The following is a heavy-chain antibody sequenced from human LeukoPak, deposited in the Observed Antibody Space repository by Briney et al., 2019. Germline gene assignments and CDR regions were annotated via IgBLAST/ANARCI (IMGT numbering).Heavy chain of an antibody. D-gene: IGHD2-21*02. CDR1: GGSFSGYY. J-gene: IGHJ6*03. V-gene: IGHV4-34*01. Sequence: PSETLSLTCAVYGGSFSGYYWSWIRQPPGKGLEWIGEINHSGSTNYNPSPKSRVTISVDTSKNQFSLKLSSVTAADTAVYYCARPLTDPYYYMDVWGKGTTVTVSS. CDR2: INHSGST. CDR3: ARPLTDPYYYMDV.